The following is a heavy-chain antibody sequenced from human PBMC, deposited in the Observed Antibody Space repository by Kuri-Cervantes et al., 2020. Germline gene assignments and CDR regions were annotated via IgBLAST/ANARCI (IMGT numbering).Heavy chain of an antibody. V-gene: IGHV3-74*01. J-gene: IGHJ4*02. CDR1: GFTFSPYS. D-gene: IGHD3-22*01. CDR2: INGDGSST. Sequence: GGSLRLSCSASGFTFSPYSMHWVRQDPGKGLVWVSRINGDGSSTNYADSVKGRFTLSRDNAKNSLFLQMNSLRAEDTAVYYCARATYYYASRTYYPLYFDWWGQGTLVTVSS. CDR3: ARATYYYASRTYYPLYFDW.